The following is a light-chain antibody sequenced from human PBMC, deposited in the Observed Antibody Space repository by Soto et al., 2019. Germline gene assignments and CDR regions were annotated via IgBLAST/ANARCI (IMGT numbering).Light chain of an antibody. V-gene: IGKV3-15*01. CDR2: GAS. Sequence: EIVMTQSPATLSVSPRERATLSCRASQSVSSNLAWYQQKPGQAPRLLIYGASTRATGISARFSGSGSGTEFALTICGRQSEDFAVYYCQQYNNWPPWTFGQGTKVEIK. CDR1: QSVSSN. CDR3: QQYNNWPPWT. J-gene: IGKJ1*01.